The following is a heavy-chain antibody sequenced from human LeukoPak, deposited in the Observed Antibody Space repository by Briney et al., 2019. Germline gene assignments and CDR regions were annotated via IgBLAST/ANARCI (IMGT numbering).Heavy chain of an antibody. CDR1: GGTFSSYA. CDR2: IIPIFGTA. J-gene: IGHJ6*02. V-gene: IGHV1-69*13. Sequence: ASVKVSCKASGGTFSSYAISWVRQAPGQGLEWMGGIIPIFGTANYAQKFQGRVTITADESTSTAYMELSSLGSEDTAVYYCARAPIQTPKEWLPLLNYYYYGMDVWGQGTTVTVSS. CDR3: ARAPIQTPKEWLPLLNYYYYGMDV. D-gene: IGHD3-3*01.